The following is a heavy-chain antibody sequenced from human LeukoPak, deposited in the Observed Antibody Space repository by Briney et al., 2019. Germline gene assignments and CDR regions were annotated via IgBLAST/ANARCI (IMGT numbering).Heavy chain of an antibody. CDR2: INWGGSRT. Sequence: GGSLTLSCAVSGFTFDDYYWSWIRQAPGKGLEWIADINWGGSRTGYADPVKGRFTISRDNAKTSVYLQMNSLRAEDTALYYCARGSGSSSYFYFDYWGQGTLVTVSS. V-gene: IGHV3-20*04. CDR3: ARGSGSSSYFYFDY. J-gene: IGHJ4*02. CDR1: GFTFDDYY. D-gene: IGHD6-13*01.